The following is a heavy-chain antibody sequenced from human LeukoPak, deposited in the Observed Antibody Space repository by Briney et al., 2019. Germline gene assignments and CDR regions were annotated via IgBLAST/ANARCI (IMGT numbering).Heavy chain of an antibody. Sequence: GGSLRLSCAASGFTFSSYAMSWVRQAPGKGLEWVSAISGSGGSTYYADSVKGRFTISRDNSKNTLYLQMNSLRAEDTAVYYCAKDRNSCSWYGLFDYWGQGTMVTIVS. CDR2: ISGSGGST. D-gene: IGHD6-13*01. CDR1: GFTFSSYA. CDR3: AKDRNSCSWYGLFDY. V-gene: IGHV3-23*01. J-gene: IGHJ4*02.